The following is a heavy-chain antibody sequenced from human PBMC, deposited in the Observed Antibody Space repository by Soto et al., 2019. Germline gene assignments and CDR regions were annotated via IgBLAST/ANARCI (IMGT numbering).Heavy chain of an antibody. D-gene: IGHD3-10*01. CDR1: GGSISSSNW. CDR2: IYHSGST. Sequence: SETLSLTCAVSGGSISSSNWWSWVRQPPGKGLEWIGEIYHSGSTNYNPSLKSRVTISVDKSKNQFSLKLSSVTAADTAVYYCARSMVRGVIMSDDDAFDIWGQGTMVT. CDR3: ARSMVRGVIMSDDDAFDI. V-gene: IGHV4-4*02. J-gene: IGHJ3*02.